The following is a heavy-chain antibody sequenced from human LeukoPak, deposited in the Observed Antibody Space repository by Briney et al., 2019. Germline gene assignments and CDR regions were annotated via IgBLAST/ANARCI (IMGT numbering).Heavy chain of an antibody. CDR3: ARDPICITMVRGSCHRGTFDI. CDR1: GFTFSSYW. J-gene: IGHJ3*02. Sequence: GGSLRLSCAASGFTFSSYWMSWVRQAPGKGLEWVANIKQDGSEKYYVDSVKGRFTISRDNAKNSLYLQMNSLRAEDTAVYYCARDPICITMVRGSCHRGTFDIWGQGTMVTVSS. CDR2: IKQDGSEK. D-gene: IGHD3-10*01. V-gene: IGHV3-7*01.